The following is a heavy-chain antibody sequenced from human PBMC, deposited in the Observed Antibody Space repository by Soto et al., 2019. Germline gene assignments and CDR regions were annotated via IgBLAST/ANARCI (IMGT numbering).Heavy chain of an antibody. D-gene: IGHD6-13*01. CDR3: AKDGDSSYSSSWYEPRYYGMDV. Sequence: GGSLRLSCAASGFTFSSYAMSWVRQAPGKGLEWVSAISGSGGSTYYADSVKGRFTISRDNSKNTLYLQMNSLRAEDTAVYYCAKDGDSSYSSSWYEPRYYGMDVWGQGTTVTVSS. V-gene: IGHV3-23*01. CDR1: GFTFSSYA. CDR2: ISGSGGST. J-gene: IGHJ6*02.